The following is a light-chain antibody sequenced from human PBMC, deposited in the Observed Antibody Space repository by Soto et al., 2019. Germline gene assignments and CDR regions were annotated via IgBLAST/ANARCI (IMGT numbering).Light chain of an antibody. CDR3: QQYGSSGT. Sequence: EIVLTQSPGTLSLSPGERATLSCRASQRFGSSNLAWYQQKPGQAPRLLIYSTSSRATGIPDRFSGSGSGTDFTLTISRLEPEDFAVYYCQQYGSSGTFGQGTKVDIK. J-gene: IGKJ1*01. CDR2: STS. V-gene: IGKV3-20*01. CDR1: QRFGSSN.